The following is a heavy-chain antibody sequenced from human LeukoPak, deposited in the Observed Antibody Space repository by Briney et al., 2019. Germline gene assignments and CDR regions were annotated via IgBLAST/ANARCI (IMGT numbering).Heavy chain of an antibody. CDR2: INSYGSST. Sequence: GGSPRLSCAASGFTFSSYWMHWVRQAPGKGLVWVSRINSYGSSTSYADSVKGRFTISRDNAKNTLYLQMNSLRAEDTAVYYWAREGIWENAPNYVDYWDQGTLVTVSS. J-gene: IGHJ4*02. CDR3: AREGIWENAPNYVDY. D-gene: IGHD1-26*01. V-gene: IGHV3-74*01. CDR1: GFTFSSYW.